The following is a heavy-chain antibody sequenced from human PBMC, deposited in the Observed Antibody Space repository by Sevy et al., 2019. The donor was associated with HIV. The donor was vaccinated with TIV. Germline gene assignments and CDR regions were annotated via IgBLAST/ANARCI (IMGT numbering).Heavy chain of an antibody. CDR2: IRNDGSHE. D-gene: IGHD2-8*02. V-gene: IGHV3-30*02. J-gene: IGHJ3*02. CDR3: ARDRKVLLVVYAIPFDAFDI. Sequence: GGSLRLSCTASGFTFSNHAMHWVRQGPGKGLEWVAFIRNDGSHEYYADSVKGRFTISRDNSKNTLYLQMNSLRPEDKAVYYCARDRKVLLVVYAIPFDAFDIWGQGTMVTVSS. CDR1: GFTFSNHA.